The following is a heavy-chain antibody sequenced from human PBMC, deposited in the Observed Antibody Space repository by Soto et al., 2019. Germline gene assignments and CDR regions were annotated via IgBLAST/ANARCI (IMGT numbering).Heavy chain of an antibody. J-gene: IGHJ4*02. CDR3: ARDAARRGTPSGY. CDR2: INPNSGGT. V-gene: IGHV1-2*02. Sequence: ASVKVSCKASGYTFTGYYMHWVRQAPGQGLEWMGWINPNSGGTNYAQKFQGRVTMTRDTSISTAYMELSRLRSDDTAVYYCARDAARRGTPSGYWGQGTLVTVSS. CDR1: GYTFTGYY. D-gene: IGHD3-10*01.